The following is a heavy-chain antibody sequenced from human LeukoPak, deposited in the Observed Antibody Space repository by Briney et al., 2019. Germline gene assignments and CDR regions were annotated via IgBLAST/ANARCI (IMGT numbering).Heavy chain of an antibody. Sequence: PSETLSLTCTVSGGSISSYYWSWIRQPPGKGLEWIGYIYYSGSTNYNLSLKSRVTISVDTSKNQFSLKLSSVTAADTAVYYCARAYEAGSLDYWGQGTLVTVSS. CDR1: GGSISSYY. CDR2: IYYSGST. J-gene: IGHJ4*02. CDR3: ARAYEAGSLDY. V-gene: IGHV4-59*01. D-gene: IGHD3-3*01.